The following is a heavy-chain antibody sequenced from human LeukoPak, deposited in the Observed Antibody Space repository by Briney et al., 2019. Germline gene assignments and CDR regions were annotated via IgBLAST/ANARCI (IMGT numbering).Heavy chain of an antibody. CDR3: ASFGVASR. Sequence: SETLSLTCAAYGGSFSGYYWSWIRQPPGKGLEWIGEINHSGSTNYNLSLKSRVTISVDTSKNQFSLKLSSVTAADTAVYYCASFGVASRWGQGTLVTVSS. V-gene: IGHV4-34*01. CDR1: GGSFSGYY. CDR2: INHSGST. D-gene: IGHD3-3*01. J-gene: IGHJ4*02.